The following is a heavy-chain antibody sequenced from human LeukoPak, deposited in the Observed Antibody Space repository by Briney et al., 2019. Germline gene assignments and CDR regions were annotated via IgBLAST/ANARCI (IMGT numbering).Heavy chain of an antibody. D-gene: IGHD3-10*02. CDR3: AELGITMIGGV. CDR2: ISSSSSYI. CDR1: GFTFSSYS. Sequence: KTGGSLRLSCAASGFTFSSYSMNWVRQAPGKGLEWVSSISSSSSYIYYADSVKGRFTISRDNAKNSLYLQMNSLRAGDTAVYYWAELGITMIGGVWGKGTTVTISS. J-gene: IGHJ6*04. V-gene: IGHV3-21*01.